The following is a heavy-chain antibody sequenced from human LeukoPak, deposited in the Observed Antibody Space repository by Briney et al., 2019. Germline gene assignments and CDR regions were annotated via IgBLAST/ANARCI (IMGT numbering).Heavy chain of an antibody. Sequence: SETLSLTCAVYGGSFSGYYWSWIRQPPGKGLEWIGEINHSGSTNYNPSLKSRVTISVDTSKNQFSLKLSSVTAADTAVYYCARADSSSWPFAYYFDYWGQGTLVTVSS. CDR3: ARADSSSWPFAYYFDY. CDR2: INHSGST. CDR1: GGSFSGYY. V-gene: IGHV4-34*01. J-gene: IGHJ4*02. D-gene: IGHD6-13*01.